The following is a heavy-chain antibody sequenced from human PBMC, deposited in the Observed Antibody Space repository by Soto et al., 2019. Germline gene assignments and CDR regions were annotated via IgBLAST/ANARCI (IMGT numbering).Heavy chain of an antibody. CDR3: ARGLILTTYNWFDP. V-gene: IGHV4-31*03. Sequence: QVQLQESGPGLVKPSQTLSLSCSVSGGSISSGGYYWSWVRQHPGKGLEWIVSIHYSGSTYYNPSLTSRVTISVDTSKNQFSLKLNSVTAADTAVYYCARGLILTTYNWFDPWGQGTLVTVSS. CDR1: GGSISSGGYY. J-gene: IGHJ5*02. CDR2: IHYSGST. D-gene: IGHD1-1*01.